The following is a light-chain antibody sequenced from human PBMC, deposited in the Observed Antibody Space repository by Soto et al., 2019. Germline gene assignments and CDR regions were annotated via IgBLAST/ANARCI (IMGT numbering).Light chain of an antibody. J-gene: IGLJ3*02. V-gene: IGLV2-14*01. CDR2: EVT. CDR1: SSDVDGYNY. CDR3: NAYTTSNTWV. Sequence: QSVLTQPASVSGSPGQSITISCTGTSSDVDGYNYVSWYQQHPGKAPKLMIYEVTNRPSGVSNRFSGSRSGNTASLTISGLQAEDEAYYYCNAYTTSNTWVFGGGTKLTVL.